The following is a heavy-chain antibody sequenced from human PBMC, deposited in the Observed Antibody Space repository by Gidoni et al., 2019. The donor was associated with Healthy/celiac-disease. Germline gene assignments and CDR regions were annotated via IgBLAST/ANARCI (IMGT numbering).Heavy chain of an antibody. Sequence: QITLKESGPTLVKPTQTLTLTCTFSGFSLSTSGVGVGWIRQPPGKALEWLALIYWNDDKRYSPSLKSRLTITKDTSKNQVVLTMTNMDPVDTATYYCAHLHSSGWSPAPFDYWGQGTLVTVSS. CDR1: GFSLSTSGVG. J-gene: IGHJ4*02. D-gene: IGHD6-19*01. CDR2: IYWNDDK. CDR3: AHLHSSGWSPAPFDY. V-gene: IGHV2-5*01.